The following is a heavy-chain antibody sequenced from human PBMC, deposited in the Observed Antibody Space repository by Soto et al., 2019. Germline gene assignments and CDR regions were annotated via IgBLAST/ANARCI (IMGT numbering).Heavy chain of an antibody. CDR3: AKVRRTHYYDSSGYPRYFDY. CDR1: GFTFSSYA. J-gene: IGHJ4*02. D-gene: IGHD3-22*01. CDR2: ISGSGGST. V-gene: IGHV3-23*01. Sequence: GGSLRLSCAASGFTFSSYAMSWVRQAPGKGLEWVSAISGSGGSTYYADSVKGRFTISRDNSKNTLYLQMNSLRAEDTAVYYCAKVRRTHYYDSSGYPRYFDYWGQGTLVTVSS.